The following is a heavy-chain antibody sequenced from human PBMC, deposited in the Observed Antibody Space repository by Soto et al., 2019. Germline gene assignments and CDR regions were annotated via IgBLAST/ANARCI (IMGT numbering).Heavy chain of an antibody. D-gene: IGHD3-9*01. CDR1: GGTFSSYA. Sequence: SVKVSCKASGGTFSSYAISWVRQAPGQGLEWMGGIIPIFGTANYAQKFQGRVTITADESTSTAYMELSSLRSEDTAVYYCAKGEHRLRYFDWLLFYYYYYGMDVWGQGTTVTVAS. CDR2: IIPIFGTA. V-gene: IGHV1-69*13. CDR3: AKGEHRLRYFDWLLFYYYYYGMDV. J-gene: IGHJ6*02.